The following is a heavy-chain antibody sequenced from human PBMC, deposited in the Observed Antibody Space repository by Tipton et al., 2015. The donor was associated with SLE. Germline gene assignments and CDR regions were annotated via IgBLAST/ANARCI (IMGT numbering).Heavy chain of an antibody. CDR3: ARVGVFGVSECYFDY. CDR1: GGSISSSSYY. D-gene: IGHD3-3*01. Sequence: TLSLTCTVSGGSISSSSYYWGWIRQPPGKGLEWIGTVNYSGSTYYNPSLKRRVTISVDTSKNQFSLKLSSVTAADTAVYYCARVGVFGVSECYFDYWGQGTLVTVSS. V-gene: IGHV4-39*07. J-gene: IGHJ4*02. CDR2: VNYSGST.